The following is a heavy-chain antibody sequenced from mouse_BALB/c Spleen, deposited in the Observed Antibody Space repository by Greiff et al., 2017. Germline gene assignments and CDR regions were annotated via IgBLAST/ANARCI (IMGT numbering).Heavy chain of an antibody. CDR2: ISSCSSTN. CDR1: GFTFSSFG. V-gene: IGHV5-17*02. D-gene: IGHD1-1*01. CDR3: ARSGGSSYCYFDY. J-gene: IGHJ2*01. Sequence: EVQLVEPGGGLVQPGASRKLSCAASGFTFSSFGMHWVRQAPEKGLEWVAYISSCSSTNHYADTVKGRFTISRDNPKNTLFLQITSLRSEDTAMYYCARSGGSSYCYFDYWGQGTTLTVSA.